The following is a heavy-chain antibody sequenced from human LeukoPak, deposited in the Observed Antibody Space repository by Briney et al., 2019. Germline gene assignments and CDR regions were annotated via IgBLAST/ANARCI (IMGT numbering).Heavy chain of an antibody. CDR2: INPNSGGT. V-gene: IGHV1-2*02. J-gene: IGHJ4*02. CDR1: GYTFTGYY. D-gene: IGHD1-26*01. CDR3: ARIEVGATEEEDY. Sequence: AASVKVSCKASGYTFTGYYMHWVRQAPGQGLEWMGWINPNSGGTNYAQKFQGRVTMTRDTSISTAYMELSRLRSDDTAVYYCARIEVGATEEEDYWGQGTLVTVSS.